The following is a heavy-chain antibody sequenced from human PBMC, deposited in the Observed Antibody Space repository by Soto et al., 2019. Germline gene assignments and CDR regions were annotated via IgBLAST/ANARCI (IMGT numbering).Heavy chain of an antibody. CDR3: AREGGDGVDY. CDR2: IYYSGST. V-gene: IGHV4-31*03. D-gene: IGHD3-16*01. Sequence: SETQSLTYSVSGGSINSVNYYWSWIRQHPGKGLEWIGYIYYSGSTHYNPSLKSRVTISVDTSENQFSLKLSSVTAADTAVYYCAREGGDGVDYWGQGTLVTVSS. J-gene: IGHJ4*02. CDR1: GGSINSVNYY.